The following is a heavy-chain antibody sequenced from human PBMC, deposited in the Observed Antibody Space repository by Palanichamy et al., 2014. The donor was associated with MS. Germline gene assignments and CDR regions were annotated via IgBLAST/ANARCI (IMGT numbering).Heavy chain of an antibody. J-gene: IGHJ4*02. CDR3: ARDGGVGATRGIFDY. Sequence: QVQLVESGGGVVQPRRSLRLSCAASGFTFSSYGMHWVRQAPGKGLEWVAVIWCDGSNKYYADSVKGRFTISRDNSKNTLYLQMNSLRAEDTAVYYCARDGGVGATRGIFDYWGQGSLVTVSS. CDR2: IWCDGSNK. CDR1: GFTFSSYG. V-gene: IGHV3-33*01. D-gene: IGHD1-26*01.